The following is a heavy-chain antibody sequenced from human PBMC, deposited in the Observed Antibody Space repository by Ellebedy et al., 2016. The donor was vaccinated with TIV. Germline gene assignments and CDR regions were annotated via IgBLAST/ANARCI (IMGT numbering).Heavy chain of an antibody. Sequence: SETLSLXCAVYGGSFSGYYWSWIRQPPGKGLEWIGEINHSGSTNYNPSLKSRVTISVDKSKNQFSLKLSSVTAADTAVYYCARDYFMVRGVNMPLDYYGMDVWGQGTTVTVSS. CDR2: INHSGST. D-gene: IGHD3-10*01. J-gene: IGHJ6*02. CDR1: GGSFSGYY. CDR3: ARDYFMVRGVNMPLDYYGMDV. V-gene: IGHV4-34*01.